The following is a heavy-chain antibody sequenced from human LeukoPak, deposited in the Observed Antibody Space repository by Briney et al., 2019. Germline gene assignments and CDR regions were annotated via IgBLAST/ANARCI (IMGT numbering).Heavy chain of an antibody. J-gene: IGHJ5*02. CDR2: IYTSGST. CDR1: GGSISSYY. Sequence: SETLSLTCTVSGGSISSYYWSWIRQPAGKGLEWIGRIYTSGSTNYNPSLKSRVTMSVDTSKNQFSLKLSSVTAADTAVYYCARDLVVLPGYCSGGSCYDWFDPWGQGTLVTVSS. D-gene: IGHD2-15*01. V-gene: IGHV4-4*07. CDR3: ARDLVVLPGYCSGGSCYDWFDP.